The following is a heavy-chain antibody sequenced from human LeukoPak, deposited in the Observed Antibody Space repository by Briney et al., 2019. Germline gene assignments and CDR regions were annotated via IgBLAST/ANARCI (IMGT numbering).Heavy chain of an antibody. J-gene: IGHJ4*02. CDR3: AREHGGYSGFDY. CDR1: GYTFTSYD. V-gene: IGHV1-8*03. Sequence: ASVKVSCKASGYTFTSYDINWVRQATGQGLEWMGWMNPNSGNTGYAQKFQGRVTITRNTSISTAYMELSSLRSEDTAVYYCAREHGGYSGFDYWGQGTLVTVSS. D-gene: IGHD1-26*01. CDR2: MNPNSGNT.